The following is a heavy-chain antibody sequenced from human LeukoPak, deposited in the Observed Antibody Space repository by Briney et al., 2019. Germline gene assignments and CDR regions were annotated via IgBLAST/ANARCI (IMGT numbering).Heavy chain of an antibody. V-gene: IGHV3-30*02. Sequence: PGGSLRLSCAASGFTFSGSGMHWVRQAPGKGLEWVAFIRSDGYIKYYADSVKGRFTISRDNSKNTLYLQMNSLRVEDTAVYYCAKDSRNLPFDYWGQGTLVTVSS. CDR3: AKDSRNLPFDY. CDR1: GFTFSGSG. J-gene: IGHJ4*02. CDR2: IRSDGYIK. D-gene: IGHD1-14*01.